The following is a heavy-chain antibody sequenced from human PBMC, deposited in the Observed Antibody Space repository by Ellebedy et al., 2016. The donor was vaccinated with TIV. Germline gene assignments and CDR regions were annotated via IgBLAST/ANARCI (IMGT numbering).Heavy chain of an antibody. CDR2: ISYDGSHR. CDR3: ARDYASG. D-gene: IGHD3-16*01. V-gene: IGHV3-30-3*01. CDR1: GFSFSSYA. J-gene: IGHJ4*02. Sequence: PGGSLRLSCSASGFSFSSYAMHWVRQAPGKGLEWVAIISYDGSHRYYADSVKGRFTISRDISKNTLYLQMNSLRAEDTAVYYCARDYASGWGQGTLVTVSS.